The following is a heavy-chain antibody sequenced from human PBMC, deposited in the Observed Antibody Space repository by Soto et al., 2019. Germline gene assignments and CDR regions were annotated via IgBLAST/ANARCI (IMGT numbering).Heavy chain of an antibody. D-gene: IGHD6-19*01. CDR3: AKGVPGIAVAGTGYFQH. CDR2: ISGSGDST. Sequence: PGGALRPSCAASGFTFSSYAISWGPPAPGKGLEWVSGISGSGDSTYYADSVKARFTISRDNSKNTLYLQMNSLRAEDTAVYYCAKGVPGIAVAGTGYFQHWGQGTLVTVSS. CDR1: GFTFSSYA. V-gene: IGHV3-23*01. J-gene: IGHJ1*01.